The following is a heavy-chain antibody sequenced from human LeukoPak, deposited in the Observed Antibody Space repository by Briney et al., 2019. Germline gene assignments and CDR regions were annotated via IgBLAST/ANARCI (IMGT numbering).Heavy chain of an antibody. CDR1: GGSISSGSYY. J-gene: IGHJ3*02. Sequence: SETLSLTCTVSGGSISSGSYYWSWIRQPAGKGLEWIGRIYTSGSTNYNPSLKSRVTISVDTSKNQFSLKLSSVTAADTAVYYCAREDYGGNPNDAFDIWGQGTMVTVSS. CDR3: AREDYGGNPNDAFDI. V-gene: IGHV4-61*02. D-gene: IGHD4-23*01. CDR2: IYTSGST.